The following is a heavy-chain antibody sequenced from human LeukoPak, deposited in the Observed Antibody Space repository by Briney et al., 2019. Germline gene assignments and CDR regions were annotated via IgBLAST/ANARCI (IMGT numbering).Heavy chain of an antibody. Sequence: GGSLRLSCAASGFTFSSYNMNWVRQAPGKGLEWVSSISSSSTYIYYADSVKGRFTISRDNAKKSLYLQMNSLRAEDTAVYYFARDQGGSDPYYFDYWGQGTLVTVSS. J-gene: IGHJ4*02. CDR2: ISSSSTYI. V-gene: IGHV3-21*01. CDR3: ARDQGGSDPYYFDY. CDR1: GFTFSSYN. D-gene: IGHD1-26*01.